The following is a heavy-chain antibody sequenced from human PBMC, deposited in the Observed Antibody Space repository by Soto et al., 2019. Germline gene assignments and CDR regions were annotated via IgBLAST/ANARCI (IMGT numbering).Heavy chain of an antibody. CDR3: AGAPAGDYFDY. CDR1: GGSISSGGYY. V-gene: IGHV4-31*03. Sequence: PSETLSLTCTVSGGSISSGGYYWSWIRQHPGKGLEWIGYIYYSGSTHYNPSLKSRVTISVDTSKNQFSLKLSSVTAADTAVYYCAGAPAGDYFDYWGQGTLVTVSS. CDR2: IYYSGST. D-gene: IGHD6-13*01. J-gene: IGHJ4*02.